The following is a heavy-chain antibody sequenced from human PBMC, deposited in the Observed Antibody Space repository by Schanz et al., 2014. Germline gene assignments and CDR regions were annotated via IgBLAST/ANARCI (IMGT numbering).Heavy chain of an antibody. J-gene: IGHJ3*02. CDR2: ISGSGGNT. CDR3: ARKMKLGVYGGKGHDSLDI. Sequence: EVHLLESGGGLVQPGGSLRLSCAASGFSFGTYAMSWVRQAPGRGLEWVSIISGSGGNTYYADAVRGRFTISRDNAKNTLYLQMNTLRAEDTAVYYCARKMKLGVYGGKGHDSLDIWGQGTWVTVSS. CDR1: GFSFGTYA. V-gene: IGHV3-23*01. D-gene: IGHD4-17*01.